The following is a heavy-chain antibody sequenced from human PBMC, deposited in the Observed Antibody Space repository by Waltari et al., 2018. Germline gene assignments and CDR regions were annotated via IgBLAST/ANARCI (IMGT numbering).Heavy chain of an antibody. CDR1: GGSFSGYS. CDR3: ARPGAFVASRGNRFDY. CDR2: INHSGST. J-gene: IGHJ4*02. V-gene: IGHV4-34*01. D-gene: IGHD1-1*01. Sequence: QVQLQQWGAGLLKPSEPLSLTCAVYGGSFSGYSWSWLRQPPGQGLEWIGEINHSGSTNYNPSLKSRVIISVDTSKNQFSLKLSSVTAADTAVYFCARPGAFVASRGNRFDYWGQGTLVTVSS.